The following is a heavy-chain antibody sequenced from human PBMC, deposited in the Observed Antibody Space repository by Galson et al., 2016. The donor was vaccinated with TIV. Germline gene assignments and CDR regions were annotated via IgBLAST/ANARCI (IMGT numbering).Heavy chain of an antibody. D-gene: IGHD6-19*01. CDR2: ISGTGIST. Sequence: SLRLSCAASGFTFSTYALTWVRQTPGKGLVWVSTISGTGISTYYADSVKGRFTVSRDNSKSTLYLQMSSLRAEDTAIYYCAKDRGKQWLVPTDSWGQGTLVTVSS. CDR3: AKDRGKQWLVPTDS. V-gene: IGHV3-23*01. CDR1: GFTFSTYA. J-gene: IGHJ5*01.